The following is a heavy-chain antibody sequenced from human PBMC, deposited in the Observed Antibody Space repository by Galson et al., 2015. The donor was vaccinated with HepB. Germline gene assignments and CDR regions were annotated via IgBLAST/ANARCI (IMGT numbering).Heavy chain of an antibody. D-gene: IGHD3-16*01. V-gene: IGHV3-11*01. CDR3: ARDHTPLGFVGGTEAGLGD. CDR2: ISSSGTTT. CDR1: GFSFTDYY. Sequence: SLRLSCAASGFSFTDYYMSWIRQAPGKGLEWVSYISSSGTTTYYADSVKGRFTISRDNAKNSLYLQMNSLRAEDTAVYYCARDHTPLGFVGGTEAGLGDWGQGTLVTVSS. J-gene: IGHJ4*02.